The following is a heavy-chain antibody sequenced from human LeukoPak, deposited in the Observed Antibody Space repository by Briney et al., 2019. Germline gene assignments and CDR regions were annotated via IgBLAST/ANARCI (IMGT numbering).Heavy chain of an antibody. Sequence: PGGSLRLSCVASGFTFNDSGMSWVRQAPGKGLEWISGINWNGRSRGYADSVKGRFTISRDNAKNSLYLEMNSLRAEDTALYFCARPLGITGTTPFDFWGQGTPVTVSS. D-gene: IGHD1-7*01. CDR2: INWNGRSR. CDR1: GFTFNDSG. V-gene: IGHV3-20*04. CDR3: ARPLGITGTTPFDF. J-gene: IGHJ4*02.